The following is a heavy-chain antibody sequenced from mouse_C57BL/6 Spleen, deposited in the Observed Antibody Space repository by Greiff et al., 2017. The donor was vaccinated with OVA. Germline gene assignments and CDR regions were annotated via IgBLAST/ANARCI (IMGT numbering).Heavy chain of an antibody. D-gene: IGHD3-2*02. CDR3: VRHGAAQAYFDY. CDR1: GFSFNTYA. CDR2: IRSKSNNYAT. Sequence: EVKLMESGGGLVQPKGSLKLSCAASGFSFNTYAMNWVRQAPGTGLEWVARIRSKSNNYATYYADSVKDRFTISRDDSESMLYLQMNNLKTEDTAMYYCVRHGAAQAYFDYWGQGTTLTVSS. J-gene: IGHJ2*01. V-gene: IGHV10-1*01.